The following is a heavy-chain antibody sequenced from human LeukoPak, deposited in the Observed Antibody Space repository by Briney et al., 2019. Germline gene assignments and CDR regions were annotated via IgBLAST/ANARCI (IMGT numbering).Heavy chain of an antibody. CDR2: ISSSSSYI. V-gene: IGHV3-21*01. CDR1: GFTFSSYS. J-gene: IGHJ5*02. D-gene: IGHD4-11*01. Sequence: GGSLRLSCAASGFTFSSYSMNWVRQAPGKGLEWVSSISSSSSYIYYADSVKGRSTISRDNAKNSLYLQMNSLRAEDTAVYYCARAYSNYVLSWFDPWGQGTLVTVSS. CDR3: ARAYSNYVLSWFDP.